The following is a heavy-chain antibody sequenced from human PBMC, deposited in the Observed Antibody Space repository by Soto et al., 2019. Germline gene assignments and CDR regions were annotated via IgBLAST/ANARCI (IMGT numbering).Heavy chain of an antibody. V-gene: IGHV1-69*13. CDR1: GGTFSSYA. CDR2: IIPIFGTA. D-gene: IGHD5-18*01. J-gene: IGHJ5*02. Sequence: ASVKVSCKASGGTFSSYAISWVRQAPGQGLEWMGGIIPIFGTANYAQKFQGRVTITADESTSTAYMELSGLRSEDTAVYYCARDPRGYSYGYNWFDPWGQGTLVTVSS. CDR3: ARDPRGYSYGYNWFDP.